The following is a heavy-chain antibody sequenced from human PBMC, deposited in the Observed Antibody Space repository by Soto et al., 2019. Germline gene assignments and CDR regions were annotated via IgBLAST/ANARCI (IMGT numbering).Heavy chain of an antibody. J-gene: IGHJ3*02. Sequence: SQTLSLTWVFCEDSVSSNSGAWNWIRQSPSRGLEWLGMTYYRSKWYNDYAVSVKGRITINPDTSKNQFSLQLNSVIPEDTAVYYCARGRPGIAAITTGAFDIWGQGTMVTVSS. V-gene: IGHV6-1*01. CDR2: TYYRSKWYN. D-gene: IGHD6-13*01. CDR3: ARGRPGIAAITTGAFDI. CDR1: EDSVSSNSGA.